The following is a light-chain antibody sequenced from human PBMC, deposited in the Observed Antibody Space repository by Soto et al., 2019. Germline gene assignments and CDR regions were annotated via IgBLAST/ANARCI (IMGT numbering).Light chain of an antibody. Sequence: DIHMTHSPSSLSVSPGDRFTLTFQASQNINNYLNWYQQKPGRAPKLLIYDASNLEAGVPSRFRGSGSGTDFTFTISRLQPEDIATYYCQQYENLPTFGQGTRLEIK. CDR2: DAS. CDR3: QQYENLPT. CDR1: QNINNY. J-gene: IGKJ5*01. V-gene: IGKV1-33*01.